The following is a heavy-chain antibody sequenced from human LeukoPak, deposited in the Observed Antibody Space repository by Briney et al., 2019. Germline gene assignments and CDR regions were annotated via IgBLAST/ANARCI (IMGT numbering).Heavy chain of an antibody. CDR2: LYSDYST. Sequence: GGSLRLSCAASGFTVSSYYMSWVRQAPGKGLEWVSFLYSDYSTYYADSVKDRFTISRDNSKNTLYLQMNSLRAEDTAVYYCARRMTRDYFYMDVWGKGTTVTISS. V-gene: IGHV3-53*01. CDR3: ARRMTRDYFYMDV. J-gene: IGHJ6*03. CDR1: GFTVSSYY.